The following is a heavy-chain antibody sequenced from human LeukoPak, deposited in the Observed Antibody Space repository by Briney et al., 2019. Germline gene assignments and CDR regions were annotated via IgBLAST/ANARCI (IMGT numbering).Heavy chain of an antibody. V-gene: IGHV3-49*04. J-gene: IGHJ4*02. CDR1: GFTFSDYA. CDR3: TREAPGDYVFDY. D-gene: IGHD4-17*01. Sequence: GGSLRLSCTASGFTFSDYAMSWVRQAPGKGLEWVSFIRSKAYGVTTEYAASVRGRFTISRDDSKDIAYLQMSSLKTEDTAVYYCTREAPGDYVFDYWGQGTLVTVSS. CDR2: IRSKAYGVTT.